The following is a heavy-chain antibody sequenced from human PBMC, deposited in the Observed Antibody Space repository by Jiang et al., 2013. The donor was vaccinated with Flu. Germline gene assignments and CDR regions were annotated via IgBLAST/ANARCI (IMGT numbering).Heavy chain of an antibody. CDR2: IYPGDSDT. Sequence: GAEVKKPGESLKISCKGSGYSFTSYWIGWVRQMPGKGLEWMGIIYPGDSDTRYSPSFQGQVTISADKSISTAYLQWSSLKASDTAMYYCARHPGAESSIAAAGLIDYWGQGTLVTVSS. J-gene: IGHJ4*02. CDR3: ARHPGAESSIAAAGLIDY. D-gene: IGHD6-13*01. V-gene: IGHV5-51*01. CDR1: GYSFTSYW.